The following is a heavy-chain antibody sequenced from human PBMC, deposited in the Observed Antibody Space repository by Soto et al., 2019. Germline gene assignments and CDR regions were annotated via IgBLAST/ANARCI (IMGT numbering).Heavy chain of an antibody. D-gene: IGHD3-9*01. Sequence: HVQLVQSGAEVKKPGSSVKVSCRTSGGTFKNYGFSWVRQAPGQGLEWMGGIIPMFGTTNYGQIFQGRLTITADESTSSASMELSSLKPEDTAVYYCAGEIGGTGLHLWGQGTLVTVSS. J-gene: IGHJ5*02. CDR2: IIPMFGTT. CDR3: AGEIGGTGLHL. CDR1: GGTFKNYG. V-gene: IGHV1-69*01.